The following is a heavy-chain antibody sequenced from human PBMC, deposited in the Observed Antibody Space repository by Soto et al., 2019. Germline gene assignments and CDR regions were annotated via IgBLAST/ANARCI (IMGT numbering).Heavy chain of an antibody. CDR3: VREDGIVGANSAFDY. V-gene: IGHV3-21*01. CDR2: INGRGNYI. CDR1: GFTFITYT. J-gene: IGHJ4*02. Sequence: GWSLRLACASSGFTFITYTMNWVRQAPGKGLEWVSSINGRGNYIYYADSVKGRFTISRDNAKNSLYLQMDRLRAEDTALYYCVREDGIVGANSAFDYWGLGALVTVSS. D-gene: IGHD1-26*01.